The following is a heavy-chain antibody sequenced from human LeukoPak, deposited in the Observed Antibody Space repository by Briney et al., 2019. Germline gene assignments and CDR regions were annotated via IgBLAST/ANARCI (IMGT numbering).Heavy chain of an antibody. CDR2: IHSGVRT. Sequence: YPGGSLRLSCAASGFTVSSKYRSWVRQAPGKGLEWVSIIHSGVRTYYADSVKGRFAISRDNSKNTLYLQMNSLRVEDTAVYYCARGSAYDYGFPDYWGQGTLVTVSS. CDR1: GFTVSSKY. CDR3: ARGSAYDYGFPDY. V-gene: IGHV3-53*01. J-gene: IGHJ4*02. D-gene: IGHD4-17*01.